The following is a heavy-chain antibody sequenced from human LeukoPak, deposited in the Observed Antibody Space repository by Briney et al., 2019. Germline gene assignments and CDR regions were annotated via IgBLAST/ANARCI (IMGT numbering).Heavy chain of an antibody. V-gene: IGHV3-30*02. CDR2: IRYGGGNK. J-gene: IGHJ4*02. CDR1: GFTFSTYG. D-gene: IGHD4-17*01. Sequence: GGSLKPSCAASGFTFSTYGMHWVRQAPGKGLEWVSLIRYGGGNKYYADSVKGRFTISRDNSKNTLYLQMNSLRAEDTAVYYCVKDPYGDYLRYFDYWGQGTLVTVSS. CDR3: VKDPYGDYLRYFDY.